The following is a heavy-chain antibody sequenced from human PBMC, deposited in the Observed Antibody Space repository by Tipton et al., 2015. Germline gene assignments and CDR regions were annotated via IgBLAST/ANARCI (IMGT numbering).Heavy chain of an antibody. J-gene: IGHJ6*02. Sequence: TLSLTCTVSGGSMNYFYWSWIRQPPGKGLEWIGYIYYSGSTNYNPSLKSRVTISLNTSKNQFSLKMSSVTAADTAVYFCARDLEHGMDVWGQGTTVTVS. V-gene: IGHV4-59*01. CDR3: ARDLEHGMDV. CDR2: IYYSGST. CDR1: GGSMNYFY.